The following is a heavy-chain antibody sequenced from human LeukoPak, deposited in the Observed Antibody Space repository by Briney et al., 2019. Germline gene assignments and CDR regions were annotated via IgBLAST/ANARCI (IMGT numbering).Heavy chain of an antibody. V-gene: IGHV5-51*01. CDR3: ARHSSGADYDAFDI. D-gene: IGHD4-11*01. CDR2: IYPGGSDT. CDR1: GYRFTMFW. J-gene: IGHJ3*02. Sequence: GESLKISCQASGYRFTMFWIGWVRQMPGKGLEWLGIIYPGGSDTRYSPSFQGQGIISVDKSINTAYLQWGTLKASDTAVYYCARHSSGADYDAFDIWGQGTTVTVSS.